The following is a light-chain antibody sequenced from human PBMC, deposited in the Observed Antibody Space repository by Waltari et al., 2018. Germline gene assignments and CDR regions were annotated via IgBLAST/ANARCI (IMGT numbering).Light chain of an antibody. Sequence: QSVLTQPPSASGTPGQRATISCSGSSSNIGNYYVYWYQHLPGTAPKLLFYRDNQRASGVPDGFSVSKSGTSASLAISGLRSGDEADYYCAACDDSLGGSVAFGGGTKLTVL. CDR2: RDN. CDR3: AACDDSLGGSVA. J-gene: IGLJ2*01. CDR1: SSNIGNYY. V-gene: IGLV1-47*01.